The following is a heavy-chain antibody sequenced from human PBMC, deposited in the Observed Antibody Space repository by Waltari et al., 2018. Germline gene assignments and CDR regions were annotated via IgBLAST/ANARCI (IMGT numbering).Heavy chain of an antibody. Sequence: EVQLVESGGGLIKPGGSLILSCAASGFTFSGAWMNWVRQAPVKGMEWVGRMKVRRAGGTTDYAAPVKGRFTISRDDSKSTLYLQMNSLKTEDTAVYYCTVGIVNSGGLDAWGQGTTVTVSS. D-gene: IGHD2-21*01. CDR1: GFTFSGAW. V-gene: IGHV3-15*01. CDR2: MKVRRAGGTT. J-gene: IGHJ6*02. CDR3: TVGIVNSGGLDA.